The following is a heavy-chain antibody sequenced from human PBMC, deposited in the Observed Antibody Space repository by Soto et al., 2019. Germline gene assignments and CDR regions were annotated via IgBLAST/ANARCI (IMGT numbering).Heavy chain of an antibody. J-gene: IGHJ4*02. V-gene: IGHV4-30-2*01. CDR3: ARGPSGDKVDY. CDR1: GGSISSGGYS. Sequence: PSETLSLTCAVSGGSISSGGYSWSWIRQPPGKGLEWIGYIYHSGSTYYNPSLKSRVTISVDRSKNQFSLKLSSVTAADTAVYYCARGPSGDKVDYWGQGIQVTVSS. D-gene: IGHD7-27*01. CDR2: IYHSGST.